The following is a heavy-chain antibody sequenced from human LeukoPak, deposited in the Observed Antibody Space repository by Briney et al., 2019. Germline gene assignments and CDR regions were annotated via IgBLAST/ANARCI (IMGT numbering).Heavy chain of an antibody. J-gene: IGHJ6*02. CDR3: ARDSYSSSSPYYYYGMDV. CDR1: GYTFTSYA. CDR2: INTDTGNP. V-gene: IGHV7-4-1*02. Sequence: GASVKVSCKASGYTFTSYAMNWVRQAPGQGLEWMGWINTDTGNPTYAQGFTGRFVFSLDTSVSTAYLQISSLKAEDAAVYYCARDSYSSSSPYYYYGMDVWGQGTTVTVSS. D-gene: IGHD6-6*01.